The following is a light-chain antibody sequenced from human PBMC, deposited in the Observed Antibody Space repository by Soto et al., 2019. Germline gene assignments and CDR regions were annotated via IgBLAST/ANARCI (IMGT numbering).Light chain of an antibody. CDR3: QQYNSYST. J-gene: IGKJ1*01. V-gene: IGKV1-5*03. CDR2: MTS. Sequence: DIQMTQSPSTLSASVGDRVTITCRASQSISPWLAWYQQKPGKVPKLLIYMTSRLESGVPSRFSGSGSGTEFTLTISSLQPDDFATYYCQQYNSYSTFGQGTKVEVK. CDR1: QSISPW.